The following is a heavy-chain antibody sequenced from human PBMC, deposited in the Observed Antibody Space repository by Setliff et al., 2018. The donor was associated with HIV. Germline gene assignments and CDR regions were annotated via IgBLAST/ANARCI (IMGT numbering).Heavy chain of an antibody. CDR2: AYHRGNT. Sequence: SETLSLTCAVSGVSTSNNNYWWSWVRQPPGKGLEWIGEAYHRGNTNYNPSLKSRVTISVDTSKKHFSLRLTSVTAADTAVYFCARGVIETDYDYVDIYYYNYMDVWGKGTTVTVSS. CDR3: ARGVIETDYDYVDIYYYNYMDV. V-gene: IGHV4-4*02. J-gene: IGHJ6*03. D-gene: IGHD5-12*01. CDR1: GVSTSNNNYW.